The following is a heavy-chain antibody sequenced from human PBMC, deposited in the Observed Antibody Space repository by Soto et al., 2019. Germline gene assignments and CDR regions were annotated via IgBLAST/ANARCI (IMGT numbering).Heavy chain of an antibody. V-gene: IGHV3-9*01. CDR1: GFTFDDYA. D-gene: IGHD4-17*01. Sequence: GGSLRLSCAASGFTFDDYAMHWVRQAPGKGLEWVSGISWNSGSIGYADSVKGRFTISRDNAKNSLYLQMNSLRAEDTALYYCAKDMGPPYGDYLYYFDYWGQGTLVTVSS. CDR3: AKDMGPPYGDYLYYFDY. J-gene: IGHJ4*02. CDR2: ISWNSGSI.